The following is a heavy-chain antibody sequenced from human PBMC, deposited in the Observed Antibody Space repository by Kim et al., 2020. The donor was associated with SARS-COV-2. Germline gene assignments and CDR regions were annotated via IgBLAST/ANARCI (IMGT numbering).Heavy chain of an antibody. D-gene: IGHD6-13*01. CDR3: ARTVISSSWYGYYFDY. Sequence: SLKSRVTISVDTSRNQFSLKLSSVTAADTAVYYCARTVISSSWYGYYFDYWGQGTLVTVSS. V-gene: IGHV4-39*01. J-gene: IGHJ4*02.